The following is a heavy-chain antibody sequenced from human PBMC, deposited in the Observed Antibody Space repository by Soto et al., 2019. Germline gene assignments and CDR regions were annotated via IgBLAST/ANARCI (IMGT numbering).Heavy chain of an antibody. V-gene: IGHV3-15*07. D-gene: IGHD2-2*01. CDR2: IKSKTDCGTT. CDR1: GFTFDNTW. CDR3: TTGVRVPAATLFYYYGMDV. J-gene: IGHJ6*02. Sequence: GGSLKLSCAPCGFTFDNTWVNWVAGATLKGLDWVGRIKSKTDCGTTDYAAPVKGRFTISRDDSKNTLYLQMNSLKTEDTAVYYCTTGVRVPAATLFYYYGMDVWGQGT.